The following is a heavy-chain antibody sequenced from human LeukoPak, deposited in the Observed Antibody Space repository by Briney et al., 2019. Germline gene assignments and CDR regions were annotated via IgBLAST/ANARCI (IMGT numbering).Heavy chain of an antibody. CDR3: ARQTTVTTSDY. CDR2: IDPSDSYT. D-gene: IGHD4-17*01. V-gene: IGHV5-10-1*01. Sequence: GESLKISCKGSGXSFTSYWSSWVRQMPGKGLEWMGRIDPSDSYTNYSPSFQGHVTISADKSISTAYLQWSSLKASDTAMYYCARQTTVTTSDYWGQGTLVTVSS. CDR1: GXSFTSYW. J-gene: IGHJ4*02.